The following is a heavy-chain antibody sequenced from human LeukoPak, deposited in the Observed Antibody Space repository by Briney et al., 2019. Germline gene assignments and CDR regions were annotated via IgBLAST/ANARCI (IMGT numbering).Heavy chain of an antibody. CDR2: ISGSGGTT. D-gene: IGHD1-14*01. Sequence: GGSLRFSCAASGFTFSSYAMNWVRQAPGKGLEWVSVISGSGGTTYYADSVKGRFTISRDSSKNTLYLQMNSLRAEDTAVYYCAKVSGGGLYYDGMDVWGQGTTVTVSS. J-gene: IGHJ6*02. CDR1: GFTFSSYA. CDR3: AKVSGGGLYYDGMDV. V-gene: IGHV3-23*01.